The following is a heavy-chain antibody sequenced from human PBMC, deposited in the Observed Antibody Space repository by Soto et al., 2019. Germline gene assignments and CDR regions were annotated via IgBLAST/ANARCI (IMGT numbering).Heavy chain of an antibody. Sequence: GGSLRLSCADSGFRFSSYSMSWVRQTPGKGLEWVAAITATGDRTYYAESVTGRFTISRDNSKKTHYLHMTILRAEDTAMYYCASINGYFEYWGQGTPVTVSS. CDR3: ASINGYFEY. CDR1: GFRFSSYS. J-gene: IGHJ4*02. V-gene: IGHV3-23*01. D-gene: IGHD4-17*01. CDR2: ITATGDRT.